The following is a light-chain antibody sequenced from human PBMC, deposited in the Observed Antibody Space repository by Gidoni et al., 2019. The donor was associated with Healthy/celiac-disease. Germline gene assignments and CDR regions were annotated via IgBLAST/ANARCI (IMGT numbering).Light chain of an antibody. Sequence: DIVMTQSPASLAVSLVERATINCKSSQSVLYSSNNKNYLAWYQQKPGQPPKLLIYWASTRESGVPDRCSGSGSGTDFTLNISSLQAEDVAVYYCQQYYSTPLFTFGPGTKVDIK. J-gene: IGKJ3*01. CDR2: WAS. CDR1: QSVLYSSNNKNY. CDR3: QQYYSTPLFT. V-gene: IGKV4-1*01.